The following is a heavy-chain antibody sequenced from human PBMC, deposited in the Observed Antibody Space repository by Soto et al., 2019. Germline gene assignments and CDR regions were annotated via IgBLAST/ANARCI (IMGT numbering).Heavy chain of an antibody. V-gene: IGHV3-23*01. D-gene: IGHD6-13*01. CDR1: GFTFSNYA. J-gene: IGHJ4*02. CDR3: AKADYSYSWAPGDY. Sequence: GGSLRLSCVASGFTFSNYAMSWVRQAPGKGLEWVSFISGSGDSTYYADSVKGRFTVSRDNSKNTLYLQMNSLRVEDTALYYCAKADYSYSWAPGDYWGQGTLVTVSS. CDR2: ISGSGDST.